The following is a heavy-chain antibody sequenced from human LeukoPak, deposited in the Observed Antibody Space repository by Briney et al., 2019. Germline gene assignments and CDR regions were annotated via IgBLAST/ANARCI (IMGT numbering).Heavy chain of an antibody. V-gene: IGHV5-51*01. CDR3: AKYDSTGHIDY. Sequence: GESLKISWKGSGYSLRDYWIAWVRQMPGKGLGGMGIVYPGDSDTSYSPSLQGQVTFSADKSIKTAYLQWTALRASDPAMYYCAKYDSTGHIDYWGQGTLVTVSS. CDR1: GYSLRDYW. D-gene: IGHD6-19*01. J-gene: IGHJ4*02. CDR2: VYPGDSDT.